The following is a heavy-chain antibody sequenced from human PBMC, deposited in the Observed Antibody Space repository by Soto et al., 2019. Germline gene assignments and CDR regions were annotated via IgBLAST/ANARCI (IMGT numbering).Heavy chain of an antibody. CDR2: IIPIFGTA. CDR3: EGRYYDSTASSDYFDY. D-gene: IGHD3-22*01. V-gene: IGHV1-69*13. Sequence: WASVKVSCKASGGTFSSYAISWVRQAPGQGLEWMGGIIPIFGTANYAQKFQGRVTITADESTSTAYMELSSLRSEDTAVYYCEGRYYDSTASSDYFDYWGQGTLVTVSS. J-gene: IGHJ4*02. CDR1: GGTFSSYA.